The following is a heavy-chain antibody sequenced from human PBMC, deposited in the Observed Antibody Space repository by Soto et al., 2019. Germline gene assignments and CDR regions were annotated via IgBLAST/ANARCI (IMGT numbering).Heavy chain of an antibody. CDR3: ARDREYYDSSGLYFDY. J-gene: IGHJ4*02. Sequence: SETLSLTCSVSGGSISDYYWSWIRQPPGKGLEWIGYTYYGWNTNYNPSLKSRVTISVDTSKNQFSLKLISVTAADTAVYYCARDREYYDSSGLYFDYWGQGTLVTVPS. D-gene: IGHD3-22*01. CDR2: TYYGWNT. CDR1: GGSISDYY. V-gene: IGHV4-59*01.